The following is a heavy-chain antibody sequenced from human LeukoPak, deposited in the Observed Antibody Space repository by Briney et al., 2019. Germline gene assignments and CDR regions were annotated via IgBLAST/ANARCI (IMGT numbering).Heavy chain of an antibody. CDR3: ARGGDYYDSSGYFGALDY. CDR1: GYTFTSYA. V-gene: IGHV1-3*01. D-gene: IGHD3-22*01. CDR2: INAGNGNT. Sequence: ASVKVSCKASGYTFTSYAMHWVRQAPGQRLEWMGWINAGNGNTKYSQKFQGRVTITRDTSASTAYMELSSLRSEDTAVYYCARGGDYYDSSGYFGALDYWGQGTLVTVSS. J-gene: IGHJ4*02.